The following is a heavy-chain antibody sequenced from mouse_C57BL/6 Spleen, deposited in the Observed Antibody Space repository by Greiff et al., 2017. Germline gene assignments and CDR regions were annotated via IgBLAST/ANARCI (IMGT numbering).Heavy chain of an antibody. V-gene: IGHV1-82*01. D-gene: IGHD3-2*02. CDR2: IYPGDGDT. Sequence: QVQLKESGPELVKPGASVKISCKASGYAFSSSWMNWVKQRPGKGLEWIGRIYPGDGDTNYNGKFKGKATLTADKSSSTAYMQLSSLTSEDSAVYFCARYSSGYWFAYWGQGTLVTASA. J-gene: IGHJ3*01. CDR1: GYAFSSSW. CDR3: ARYSSGYWFAY.